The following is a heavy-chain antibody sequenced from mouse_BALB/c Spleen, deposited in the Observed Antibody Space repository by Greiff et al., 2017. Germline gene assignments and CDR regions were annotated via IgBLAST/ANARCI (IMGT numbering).Heavy chain of an antibody. D-gene: IGHD2-1*01. CDR2: INPSTGYT. CDR3: ARTGIYYGNFAMDD. J-gene: IGHJ4*01. Sequence: VQLQQSGAELAKPGASVKMSCKASGYTFTSYWMHWVKQRPGQGLEWIGYINPSTGYTEYNQKFKDKATLTADKSSSTAYMQLSSLTSEDSAVYYCARTGIYYGNFAMDDWGQGTSVTVSS. V-gene: IGHV1-7*01. CDR1: GYTFTSYW.